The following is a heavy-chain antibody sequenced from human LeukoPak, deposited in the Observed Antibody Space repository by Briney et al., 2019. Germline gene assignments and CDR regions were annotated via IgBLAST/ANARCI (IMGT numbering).Heavy chain of an antibody. CDR2: IRYDGSDK. Sequence: GGSLRLSCAASGFTFSSYGMHWVRQAPGKGLEWVAFIRYDGSDKYYADSVKGRFTISRDNSKNTLYLQMNSLRAEDTAVYYCAKGLLPSYYYYYYMDVWGKGTTVTISS. V-gene: IGHV3-30*02. J-gene: IGHJ6*03. CDR1: GFTFSSYG. CDR3: AKGLLPSYYYYYYMDV.